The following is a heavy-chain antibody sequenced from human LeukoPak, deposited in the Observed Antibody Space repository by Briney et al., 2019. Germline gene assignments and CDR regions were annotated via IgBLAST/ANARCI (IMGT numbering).Heavy chain of an antibody. V-gene: IGHV3-21*01. CDR2: ITSSSGYL. CDR1: GFPFSRYA. Sequence: GGSLRLSCAASGFPFSRYAMNWVRQAPGRGLEWVSSITSSSGYLYYADSVKGRFTISRDNAKNSLYLQMNSLRGDDTAVYYCARSDTSSSYIDSWGQGTLVTVSS. D-gene: IGHD6-6*01. CDR3: ARSDTSSSYIDS. J-gene: IGHJ4*02.